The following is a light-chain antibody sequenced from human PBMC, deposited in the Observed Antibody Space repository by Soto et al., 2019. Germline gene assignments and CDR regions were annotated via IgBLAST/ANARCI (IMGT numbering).Light chain of an antibody. CDR2: EVS. CDR1: SSDVGTYNL. J-gene: IGLJ1*01. V-gene: IGLV2-23*02. CDR3: CSYAGSSTYV. Sequence: QSALTQPASVSGSPGQSITIACTGTSSDVGTYNLVSWYQQNPGKAPKLIIYEVSKRPSGVSNRFSGSKSGNTASLTISGLQAEDEADYYCCSYAGSSTYVLGTGPKLTVL.